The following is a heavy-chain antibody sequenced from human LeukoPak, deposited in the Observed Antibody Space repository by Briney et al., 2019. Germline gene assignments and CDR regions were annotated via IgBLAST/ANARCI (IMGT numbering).Heavy chain of an antibody. CDR2: IIPIFGAA. V-gene: IGHV1-69*05. J-gene: IGHJ4*02. Sequence: SVKVSCKASGGTFSSYAISWVRQAPGQELEWMGGIIPIFGAANYAQKFQGRVTITTDESTSTAYMELSSLRSEDTAVYYCARELVEMAEKEGYFDYWGQGTLVTVSS. CDR3: ARELVEMAEKEGYFDY. CDR1: GGTFSSYA. D-gene: IGHD5-24*01.